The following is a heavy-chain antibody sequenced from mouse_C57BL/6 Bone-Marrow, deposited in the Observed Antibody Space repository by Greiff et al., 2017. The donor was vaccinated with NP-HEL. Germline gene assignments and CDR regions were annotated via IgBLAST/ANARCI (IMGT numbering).Heavy chain of an antibody. J-gene: IGHJ3*01. CDR1: GFTFSDYG. D-gene: IGHD3-3*01. Sequence: EVQGVESGGGLVKPGGSLKLSCAASGFTFSDYGMHWVRQAPEKGLEWVAYISSGSSTIYYADTVKGRFPLSRDNAKNTLFLQMPSLRSEDTAMYYCARGRARAWFAYWGQGTLVTVSA. CDR2: ISSGSSTI. V-gene: IGHV5-17*01. CDR3: ARGRARAWFAY.